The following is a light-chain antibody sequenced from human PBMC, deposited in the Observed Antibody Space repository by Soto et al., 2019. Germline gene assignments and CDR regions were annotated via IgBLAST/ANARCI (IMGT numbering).Light chain of an antibody. CDR2: EVI. J-gene: IGLJ2*01. V-gene: IGLV2-8*01. CDR3: SSFAGGNRVV. Sequence: QSALTQPPSASGSPGQSVTISCTGTSSDVGSYNYVSWYQHHPDKAPKLIIYEVIKRPSGVPDRFSGSKSGNTASLTVSGLQAEDEADYDCSSFAGGNRVVFGVGTQLTVL. CDR1: SSDVGSYNY.